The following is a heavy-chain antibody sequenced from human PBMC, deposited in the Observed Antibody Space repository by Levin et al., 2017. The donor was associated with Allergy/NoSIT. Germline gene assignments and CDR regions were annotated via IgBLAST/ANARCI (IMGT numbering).Heavy chain of an antibody. Sequence: SETLSLTCTVSGGSITSYYWSWIRQPPGKGLEWIGCIYYSGSTKYNPSLKSRVTISVDTSKNEFSLKLTSVTAADTAVYYCSRDLSSSSGYYYYGMDVWGQGTTVTVSS. CDR3: SRDLSSSSGYYYYGMDV. J-gene: IGHJ6*02. CDR2: IYYSGST. CDR1: GGSITSYY. V-gene: IGHV4-59*01. D-gene: IGHD6-6*01.